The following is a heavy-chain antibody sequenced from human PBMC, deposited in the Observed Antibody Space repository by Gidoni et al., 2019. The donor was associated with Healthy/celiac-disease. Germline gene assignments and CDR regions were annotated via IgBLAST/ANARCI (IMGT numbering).Heavy chain of an antibody. J-gene: IGHJ6*03. CDR3: TTADIVVVPAAYYYYMDV. D-gene: IGHD2-2*01. CDR2: IKSKTDGGTT. V-gene: IGHV3-15*01. CDR1: GFTFSNAV. Sequence: EVQLVASGGGLVKPGGSLRLSCAAPGFTFSNAVSSGVRQAPGKGVEWVGRIKSKTDGGTTDYAAPVKGRFTISRDDSKNTLYLQMNSLKTEDTAVYYWTTADIVVVPAAYYYYMDVWGKGTTVTVSS.